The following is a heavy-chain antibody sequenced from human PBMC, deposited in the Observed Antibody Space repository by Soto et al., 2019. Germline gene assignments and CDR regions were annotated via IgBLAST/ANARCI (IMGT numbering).Heavy chain of an antibody. CDR3: ARGDTQHFDY. D-gene: IGHD5-18*01. Sequence: EVQLVESGGGLVQPGGALRLSCEGSGFTFSRYWMHWVRPTPGKGLVLVSRIKSDGSITSYADSVKGRFTISRDNAKDTLYLQMISLRAEDTAVYYCARGDTQHFDYWGQGTLVTVSS. CDR1: GFTFSRYW. V-gene: IGHV3-74*01. CDR2: IKSDGSIT. J-gene: IGHJ4*02.